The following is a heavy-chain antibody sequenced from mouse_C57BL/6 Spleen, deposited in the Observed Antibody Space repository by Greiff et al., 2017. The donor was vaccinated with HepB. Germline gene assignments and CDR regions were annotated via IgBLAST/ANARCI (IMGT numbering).Heavy chain of an antibody. CDR1: GYTFTDYE. J-gene: IGHJ2*01. CDR2: IDPETGGT. Sequence: QVHVKQSGAELVRPGASVTLSCKASGYTFTDYEMHWVKQTPVHGLEWIGAIDPETGGTAYNQKFKGKAILTADKSSSTAYMELRSLTSEDSAVYYGTRRGGSDYWGQGTTLTVSS. V-gene: IGHV1-15*01. CDR3: TRRGGSDY.